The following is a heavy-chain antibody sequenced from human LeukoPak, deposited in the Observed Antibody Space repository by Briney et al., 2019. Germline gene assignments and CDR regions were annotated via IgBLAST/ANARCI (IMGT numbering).Heavy chain of an antibody. CDR1: GYTFTGYY. CDR3: ARESDGSGIRYYYYYYMDV. Sequence: ASVKVSCKASGYTFTGYYMHWGRQAPGQGLEWMGWINPNSGGTNYAQKFQGRVTMTRDTSISTAYMELSRLRSDDTAVYYCARESDGSGIRYYYYYYMDVWGKGTTVTVSS. V-gene: IGHV1-2*02. D-gene: IGHD3-10*01. CDR2: INPNSGGT. J-gene: IGHJ6*03.